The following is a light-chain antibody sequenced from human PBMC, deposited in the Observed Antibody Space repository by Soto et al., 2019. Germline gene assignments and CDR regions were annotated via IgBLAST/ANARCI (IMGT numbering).Light chain of an antibody. CDR3: QQSYSTLWT. V-gene: IGKV1-39*01. CDR2: AAS. Sequence: DIQMTQSPSSLSASVGDRVTITCRASQSISSYLNWYQQKPGKAPKLLIYAASSLQSGVPSRFSGSGSGTDFSITISRLQPEDFATYYCQQSYSTLWTFGQGTTVEIK. CDR1: QSISSY. J-gene: IGKJ1*01.